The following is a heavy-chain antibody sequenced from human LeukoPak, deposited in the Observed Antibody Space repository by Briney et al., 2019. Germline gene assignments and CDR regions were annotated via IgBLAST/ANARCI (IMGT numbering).Heavy chain of an antibody. Sequence: GGSLRLSCAASGFTFSSYWMSWVRRAPGKGLEWVANIKQDGGEKYYVDSVKGRFTISRDNAKNSLYLQMNSLRAEDTAVYYCARASTLYSSSWYGSGYYYYYMDVWGKGTTVTVSS. D-gene: IGHD6-13*01. CDR2: IKQDGGEK. CDR1: GFTFSSYW. J-gene: IGHJ6*03. V-gene: IGHV3-7*01. CDR3: ARASTLYSSSWYGSGYYYYYMDV.